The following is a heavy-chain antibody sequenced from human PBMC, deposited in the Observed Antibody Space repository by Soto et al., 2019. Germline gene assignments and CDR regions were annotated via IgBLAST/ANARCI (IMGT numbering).Heavy chain of an antibody. Sequence: SETLSLTCAVSDYSISSNTWWGWIRQPPGKGLEWIGYIYYSGSTYYNPSLKSRVTMSVDTSKNQFSLELNSVTAVDTAVYYCARSILRNWFDPWGQGTLVTVSS. V-gene: IGHV4-28*01. CDR3: ARSILRNWFDP. CDR2: IYYSGST. CDR1: DYSISSNTW. J-gene: IGHJ5*02. D-gene: IGHD2-15*01.